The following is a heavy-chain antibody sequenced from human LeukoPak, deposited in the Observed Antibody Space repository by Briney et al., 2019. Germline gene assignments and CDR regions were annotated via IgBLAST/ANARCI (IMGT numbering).Heavy chain of an antibody. CDR2: ISSSSSTI. Sequence: GGSLRLSCAASGFTFSSYSMNWVRQAPGKGLEWVSYISSSSSTIYYADSVKGRFTISRDNSKNTLYLQMNSLRAEDTAVYYCARDMGGDRRDYFDYWGQGTLVTVSS. V-gene: IGHV3-48*01. D-gene: IGHD2-21*02. J-gene: IGHJ4*02. CDR1: GFTFSSYS. CDR3: ARDMGGDRRDYFDY.